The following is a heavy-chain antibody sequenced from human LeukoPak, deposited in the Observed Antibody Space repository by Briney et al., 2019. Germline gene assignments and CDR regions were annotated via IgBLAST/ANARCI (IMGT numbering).Heavy chain of an antibody. CDR2: INHSGST. J-gene: IGHJ5*02. CDR1: GGSFSGYY. D-gene: IGHD6-13*01. Sequence: SETLSLTCAVYGGSFSGYYWSWIRQPPGKGLEWIGEINHSGSTNYNPSLKSRVTMSVDTSKNQFSLKLSSVTAADTAVYYCARGGWSSSWYGYNWFDPWGQGTLVTVSS. V-gene: IGHV4-34*01. CDR3: ARGGWSSSWYGYNWFDP.